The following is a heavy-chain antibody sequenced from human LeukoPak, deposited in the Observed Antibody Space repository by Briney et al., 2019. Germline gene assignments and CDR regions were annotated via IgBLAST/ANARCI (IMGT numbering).Heavy chain of an antibody. CDR1: GYTFTSYG. D-gene: IGHD6-6*01. Sequence: ASVKVSCKASGYTFTSYGISWVRQAPGQGLEWMGWISAYNGDTNYAQKLQGRVTMATDTSTSTAYMELRSLRSDDTAVYYCARDLEYISSSSDPDYWGQGTLVTVSS. CDR2: ISAYNGDT. J-gene: IGHJ4*02. CDR3: ARDLEYISSSSDPDY. V-gene: IGHV1-18*01.